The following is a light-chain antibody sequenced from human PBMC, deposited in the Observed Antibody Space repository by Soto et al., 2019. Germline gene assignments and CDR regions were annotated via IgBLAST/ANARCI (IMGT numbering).Light chain of an antibody. CDR2: CAS. V-gene: IGKV4-1*01. J-gene: IGKJ4*01. CDR1: QSLLYNSNNKNY. Sequence: DIVMTQSPDSLAVSLGERATINCKSSQSLLYNSNNKNYLAWYQQEPGQPPKLLIYCASTRESGIPDRVSGSGSSTDFTLTISNLQAEDVAVYYCHKYYSLPLTFGGGTKVEIK. CDR3: HKYYSLPLT.